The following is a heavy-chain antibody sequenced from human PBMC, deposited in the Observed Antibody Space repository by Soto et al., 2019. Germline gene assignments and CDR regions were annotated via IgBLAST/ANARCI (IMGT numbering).Heavy chain of an antibody. CDR1: GFTFSNYA. V-gene: IGHV3-30*04. D-gene: IGHD3-10*01. J-gene: IGHJ4*02. Sequence: QVQLVESGGGVVQPGRSLRLSCGASGFTFSNYAIHWVRHAPGKGLEWVAVISYDGTNQYYADSLKGRFIISRDNSXXXXYLQMNSLRPEDTAVYYCAKDSDSGIIIYYFDSWGRGTLVTVTS. CDR3: AKDSDSGIIIYYFDS. CDR2: ISYDGTNQ.